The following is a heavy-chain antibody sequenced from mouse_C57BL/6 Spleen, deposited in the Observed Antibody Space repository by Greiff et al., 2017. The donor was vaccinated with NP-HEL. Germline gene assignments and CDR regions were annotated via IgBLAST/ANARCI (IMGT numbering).Heavy chain of an antibody. J-gene: IGHJ4*01. CDR3: ARGRRYYYGSSYDIYAMDY. D-gene: IGHD1-1*01. CDR2: IWWDDDK. CDR1: GFSLSTFGMG. Sequence: QVTLKVSGPGILQPSQTLSLTCSFSGFSLSTFGMGVGWIRQPSGKGLEWLAHIWWDDDKYYNPALKSRLTISKDTSKNQVFLKIANVDTADTATYYCARGRRYYYGSSYDIYAMDYWGQGTSVTVSS. V-gene: IGHV8-8*01.